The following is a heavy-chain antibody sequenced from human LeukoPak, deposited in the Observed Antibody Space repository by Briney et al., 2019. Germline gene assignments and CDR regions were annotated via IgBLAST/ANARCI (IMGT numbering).Heavy chain of an antibody. J-gene: IGHJ4*02. D-gene: IGHD3-9*01. CDR1: GFTFSSYE. CDR2: ISSSGSTI. Sequence: GGSLRLSCAASGFTFSSYEMNWVRQAPGKGLEWVSYISSSGSTIYYADSVKGRFTISRDNAKNSLYLQMNSLRAEDTAVYYCAREYFDWSYYSDYWGQGTLVTVSS. V-gene: IGHV3-48*03. CDR3: AREYFDWSYYSDY.